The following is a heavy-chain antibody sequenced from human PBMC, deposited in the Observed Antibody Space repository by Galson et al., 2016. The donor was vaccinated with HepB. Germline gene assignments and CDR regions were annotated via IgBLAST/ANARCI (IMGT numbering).Heavy chain of an antibody. V-gene: IGHV3-48*02. J-gene: IGHJ4*02. Sequence: SLRLSCAASGFTFSSYSMNWVRQAPGKGLEWVSYITTSSSTTSYADSVKGRVTISRDNAKNPLYLQMNSLSDEDTAVYNGARDVGWAFDYWGQGTLVTVSS. D-gene: IGHD6-19*01. CDR3: ARDVGWAFDY. CDR2: ITTSSSTT. CDR1: GFTFSSYS.